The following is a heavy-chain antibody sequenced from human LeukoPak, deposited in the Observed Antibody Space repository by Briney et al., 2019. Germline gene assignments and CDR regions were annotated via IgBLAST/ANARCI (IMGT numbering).Heavy chain of an antibody. CDR3: ARDTATVTYYFDF. D-gene: IGHD4-17*01. Sequence: PGGSLRLSCSAAGFTFSRHAMHWVRQAPGKGLEWVAIISYDGINKYYADSVKGRFTISRDNSKNTLYLQMNSLRTEDTAVYYCARDTATVTYYFDFWGQGTLVTVSS. CDR1: GFTFSRHA. V-gene: IGHV3-30-3*01. CDR2: ISYDGINK. J-gene: IGHJ4*02.